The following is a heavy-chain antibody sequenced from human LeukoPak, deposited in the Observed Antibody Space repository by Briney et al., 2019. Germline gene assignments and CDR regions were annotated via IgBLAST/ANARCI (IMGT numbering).Heavy chain of an antibody. Sequence: GGSLRLSCAASGFTFSSYGMNWVRQAPGKGLEWVSSISSSSSYIYYADSVKGRFTISRDNAKNSLYLQMNSLRAEDTAVYYCARDPDYYDSSGSYWGQGTLVTVSS. V-gene: IGHV3-21*01. J-gene: IGHJ4*02. CDR1: GFTFSSYG. D-gene: IGHD3-22*01. CDR2: ISSSSSYI. CDR3: ARDPDYYDSSGSY.